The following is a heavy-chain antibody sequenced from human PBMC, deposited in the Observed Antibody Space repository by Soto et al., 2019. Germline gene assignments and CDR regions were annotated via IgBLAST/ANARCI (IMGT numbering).Heavy chain of an antibody. V-gene: IGHV5-51*01. CDR3: ARLQAAAGDNDLTFDY. D-gene: IGHD6-13*01. Sequence: GESLKISCKGSGYSFTKYWIGWVRQMPGKGLEWMAIIYPDESDTRYSPSFQGQVTISADKSISTAYLQWSSLKASDTAMYYCARLQAAAGDNDLTFDYWGQGTLVTAPQ. CDR1: GYSFTKYW. CDR2: IYPDESDT. J-gene: IGHJ4*02.